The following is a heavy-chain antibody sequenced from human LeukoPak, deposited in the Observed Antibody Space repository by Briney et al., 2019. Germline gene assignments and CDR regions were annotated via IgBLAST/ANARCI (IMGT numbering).Heavy chain of an antibody. Sequence: PGGSLRLSCAASGFTFSSYAMHWVRQAPGKGLEWVSGISWNSGSIGYADSVRGRFTISRDNANNSLYLQMNSLRAEDTALYYCAEAIVGPFARVNFDYWGQGTLVTVSS. J-gene: IGHJ4*02. CDR3: AEAIVGPFARVNFDY. CDR1: GFTFSSYA. D-gene: IGHD1-26*01. V-gene: IGHV3-9*01. CDR2: ISWNSGSI.